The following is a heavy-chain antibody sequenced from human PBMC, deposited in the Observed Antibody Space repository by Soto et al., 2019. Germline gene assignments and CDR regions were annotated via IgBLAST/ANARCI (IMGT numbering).Heavy chain of an antibody. V-gene: IGHV4-59*01. Sequence: KASETLSLTCTVSGGSISSYYWSWIRQPPGKGLEWIGYIYYSGSTNYNPSLKSRVTISVDTSKNQFSLKLSSVTAADTAVYYCARGGYDPYYYYYGMDVWGQGTTVTVSS. CDR2: IYYSGST. J-gene: IGHJ6*02. CDR1: GGSISSYY. D-gene: IGHD5-12*01. CDR3: ARGGYDPYYYYYGMDV.